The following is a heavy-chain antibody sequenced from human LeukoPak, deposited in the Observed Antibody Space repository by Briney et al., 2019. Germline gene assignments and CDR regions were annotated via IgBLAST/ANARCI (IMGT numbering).Heavy chain of an antibody. V-gene: IGHV1-2*02. CDR1: GYTFTSYY. Sequence: GASVKDSCKASGYTFTSYYMHWVRQAPGQGLEWMGWINPNSGGTNYAQKFQGRVTMTRDTSISTVYMELSRLRSDDTAVYYCAREPAGGVTTDPYFDYWGQGTLVTVSS. J-gene: IGHJ4*02. CDR2: INPNSGGT. CDR3: AREPAGGVTTDPYFDY. D-gene: IGHD4-17*01.